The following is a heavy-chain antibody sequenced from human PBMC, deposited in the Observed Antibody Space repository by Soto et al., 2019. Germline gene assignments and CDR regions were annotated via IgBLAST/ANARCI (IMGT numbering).Heavy chain of an antibody. CDR2: MSATGTYI. J-gene: IGHJ4*02. CDR3: VRGTCIPTDCPLFDY. Sequence: EVQLVESGGGLVKPGESLRLSCAASGFTFSTYSMNWVRQAPGKGLEWVSSMSATGTYIYSSDSVKGRFTISRDNAKNSLYLQMNGLRAEDTAVYYCVRGTCIPTDCPLFDYWGQGTLVTVSS. V-gene: IGHV3-21*01. CDR1: GFTFSTYS. D-gene: IGHD2-21*01.